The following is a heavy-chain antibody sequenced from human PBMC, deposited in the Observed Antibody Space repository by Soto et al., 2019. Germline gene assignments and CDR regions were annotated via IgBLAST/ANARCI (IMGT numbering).Heavy chain of an antibody. V-gene: IGHV3-30-3*01. Sequence: GGSLRLSCAASGFTFSSYAMHWVRQAPGKGLEWVAVISYDGSNKYYADSVKGRFTISRDNSKNTLYLQMNSLRAEDTAVYYCARPLIVGATWGAFDIWGQGTMVT. D-gene: IGHD1-26*01. CDR3: ARPLIVGATWGAFDI. J-gene: IGHJ3*02. CDR2: ISYDGSNK. CDR1: GFTFSSYA.